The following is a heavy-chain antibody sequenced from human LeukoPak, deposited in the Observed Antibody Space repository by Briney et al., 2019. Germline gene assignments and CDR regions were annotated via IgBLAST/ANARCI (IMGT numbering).Heavy chain of an antibody. CDR2: IKQDGSEK. CDR3: ARDGLSDIVVVVAAFDY. Sequence: PGGSLRLSCAASGFTFSSYWTSWVRQAPGKGLEWVANIKQDGSEKYYVDSVKGRFTISRDNAKNSLYLRMNSLRAEDTAVYYCARDGLSDIVVVVAAFDYWGQGTLVTASS. V-gene: IGHV3-7*01. J-gene: IGHJ4*02. CDR1: GFTFSSYW. D-gene: IGHD2-15*01.